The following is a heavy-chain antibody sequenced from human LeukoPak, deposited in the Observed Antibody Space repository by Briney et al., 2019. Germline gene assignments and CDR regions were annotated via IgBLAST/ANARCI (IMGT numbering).Heavy chain of an antibody. CDR2: IYASGSI. V-gene: IGHV4-4*07. Sequence: SETLSLTCSVSGGSITNFFWTWIRQPAGKGLEYIGRIYASGSIDYNPSLKSRVTMSVDTSNNQFSLNLTSVTAAGTALYFCARSARFNYFYMDVWGKGTSVTVSS. CDR1: GGSITNFF. D-gene: IGHD2-15*01. CDR3: ARSARFNYFYMDV. J-gene: IGHJ6*03.